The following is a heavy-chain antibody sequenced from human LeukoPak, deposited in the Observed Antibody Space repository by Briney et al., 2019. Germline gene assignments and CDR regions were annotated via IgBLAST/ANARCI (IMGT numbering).Heavy chain of an antibody. CDR1: GGSFSGYY. CDR2: INHSGST. J-gene: IGHJ4*02. CDR3: ARGNRVGATL. D-gene: IGHD1-26*01. V-gene: IGHV4-34*01. Sequence: TSETLSLTCAVYGGSFSGYYWSWIRQPPGKGLEWIGEINHSGSTNYNPSLKSRVTISVDTSKNQFSLKLSSVTAADTAVYYCARGNRVGATLWGQGTLVTVSS.